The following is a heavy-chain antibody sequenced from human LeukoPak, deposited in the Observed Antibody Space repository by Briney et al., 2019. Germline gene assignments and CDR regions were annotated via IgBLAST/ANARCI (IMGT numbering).Heavy chain of an antibody. V-gene: IGHV3-23*01. Sequence: SAISGSACTTYYADSVKGRFTISRDNSKNTLYLQMNSLRAEDTAVYYCAKEGIAARLPLLVWGQGTLVTVSS. CDR2: ISGSACTT. D-gene: IGHD6-6*01. J-gene: IGHJ4*02. CDR3: AKEGIAARLPLLV.